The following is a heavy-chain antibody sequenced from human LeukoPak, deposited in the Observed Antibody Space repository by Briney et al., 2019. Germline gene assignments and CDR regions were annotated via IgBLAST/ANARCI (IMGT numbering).Heavy chain of an antibody. Sequence: SETLSLTCTVSGGSISSSSFHWGWIRQPPGKGLDWIGSVHYSGITYYNPSLKSRVTISVDTSKNQFSLKLTSVTAADTAVYYCARHGWCSGGSCYLGAFGHWGQGTLAPVSS. D-gene: IGHD2-15*01. V-gene: IGHV4-39*01. CDR1: GGSISSSSFH. CDR3: ARHGWCSGGSCYLGAFGH. CDR2: VHYSGIT. J-gene: IGHJ4*02.